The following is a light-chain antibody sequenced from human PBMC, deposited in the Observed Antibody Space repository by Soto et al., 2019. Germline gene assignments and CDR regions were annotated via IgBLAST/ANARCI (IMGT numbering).Light chain of an antibody. V-gene: IGKV1-5*03. Sequence: IQVTHSPSTRSGSLGDIVTITFRASQTISSWLAWYQQKPGKAPKLLIYKASTLKSGVPSRFSGSGSGTAFTLRISSLQPEDFAIYYCQQLNTYPLTFGGGTKV. CDR2: KAS. J-gene: IGKJ4*01. CDR1: QTISSW. CDR3: QQLNTYPLT.